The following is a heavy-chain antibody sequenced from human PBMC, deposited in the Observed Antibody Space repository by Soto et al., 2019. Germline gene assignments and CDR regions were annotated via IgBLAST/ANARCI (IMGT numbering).Heavy chain of an antibody. D-gene: IGHD2-15*01. CDR1: GFTFNKYW. CDR2: INQDGSQT. J-gene: IGHJ4*02. V-gene: IGHV3-7*03. CDR3: ARGTPTPGLDY. Sequence: GALRLSCAAPGFTFNKYWMNWVRQAPGKGLEWVANINQDGSQTNYVDSVKGRFTISRDNAKNSLYLQMNSLRAEDTAVYYCARGTPTPGLDYWGQGTLVTVSS.